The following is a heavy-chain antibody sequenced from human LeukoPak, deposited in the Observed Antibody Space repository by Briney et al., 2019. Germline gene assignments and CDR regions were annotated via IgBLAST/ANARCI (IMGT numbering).Heavy chain of an antibody. CDR3: ARDPGGSYDY. Sequence: GGSLRLSCAASGFTFSTYAMSWVRQAPGKGLEWVSTISGSDNTNYADSVKGRFTVSRDNSKNTLFLQMNSLRVEDTAIYYCARDPGGSYDYWGQGTLVTVSS. V-gene: IGHV3-23*01. D-gene: IGHD1-26*01. CDR2: ISGSDNT. J-gene: IGHJ4*02. CDR1: GFTFSTYA.